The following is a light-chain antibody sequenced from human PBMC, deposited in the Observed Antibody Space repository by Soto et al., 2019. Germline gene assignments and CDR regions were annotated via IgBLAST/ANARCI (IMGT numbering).Light chain of an antibody. CDR3: QGLNDYPIT. CDR2: AAS. V-gene: IGKV1-9*01. Sequence: DIQLTQSPSFLSASVGDRVTITCRASQGISSYLAWYQHKPGKAPKFLIYAASTLRGGVPSRFSGSGSGTEFTLKISSLQPEDFATYYCQGLNDYPITFGQGTRLEIK. J-gene: IGKJ5*01. CDR1: QGISSY.